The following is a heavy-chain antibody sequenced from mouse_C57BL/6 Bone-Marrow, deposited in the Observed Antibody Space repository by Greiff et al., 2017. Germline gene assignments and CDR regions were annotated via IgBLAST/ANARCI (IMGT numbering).Heavy chain of an antibody. V-gene: IGHV14-1*01. D-gene: IGHD2-4*01. J-gene: IGHJ4*01. CDR3: TTWCDYGCAMDY. Sequence: EVQLQQSGAELVRPGASVKLSCTASGFNIKDYYMHWVKQRPEQGLEWIGRIDPEDGDTEYAPKFQGKATMTAATSSNTAYLQLSSLTSEDTAVYYCTTWCDYGCAMDYWGQGTSVTVSS. CDR2: IDPEDGDT. CDR1: GFNIKDYY.